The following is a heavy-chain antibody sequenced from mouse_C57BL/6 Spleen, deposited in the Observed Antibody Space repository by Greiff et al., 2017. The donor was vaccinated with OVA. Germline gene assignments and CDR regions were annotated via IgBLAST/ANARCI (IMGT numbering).Heavy chain of an antibody. CDR1: GFTFSSYT. Sequence: EVQGVESGGGLVKPGGSLKLSCAASGFTFSSYTMSWVRQTPEKRLEWVATISGGGGNTYYPDSVKGRFTISRDNAKNTLYLQMSSLRSEDTALYYCARQSPYDYDLYYAMDYWGQGTSVTVSS. D-gene: IGHD2-4*01. V-gene: IGHV5-9*01. CDR2: ISGGGGNT. CDR3: ARQSPYDYDLYYAMDY. J-gene: IGHJ4*01.